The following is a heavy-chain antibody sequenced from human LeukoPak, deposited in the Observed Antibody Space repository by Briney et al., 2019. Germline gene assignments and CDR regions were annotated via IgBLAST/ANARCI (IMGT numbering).Heavy chain of an antibody. CDR1: GFTFSDYA. Sequence: GGSLRLSCAASGFTFSDYAMSWVRQAPGKGLEWVSAISGGDSNTYYADSVKGRFTISRDNSKNTLYLQMNGLAAEDTAIYYCAKGRSGWYVFDYWGQGTLVTVSS. V-gene: IGHV3-23*01. D-gene: IGHD6-19*01. J-gene: IGHJ4*02. CDR2: ISGGDSNT. CDR3: AKGRSGWYVFDY.